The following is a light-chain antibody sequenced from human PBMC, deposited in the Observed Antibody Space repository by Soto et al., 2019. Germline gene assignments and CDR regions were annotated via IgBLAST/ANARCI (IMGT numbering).Light chain of an antibody. CDR3: QQYNKWPLT. J-gene: IGKJ4*01. Sequence: EIVMTQSPATLSVSQGERATLSCRASESVSSNLAWYQQKPGQAPRLLIYGASTRATGIPARFSGSGSGTEFTLTISSLQSEDFAVYYCQQYNKWPLTFGGGTNVEIK. V-gene: IGKV3D-15*01. CDR1: ESVSSN. CDR2: GAS.